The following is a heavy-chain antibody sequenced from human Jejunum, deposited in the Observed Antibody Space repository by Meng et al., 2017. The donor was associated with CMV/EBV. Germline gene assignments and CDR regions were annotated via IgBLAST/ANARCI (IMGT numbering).Heavy chain of an antibody. CDR2: IYSGGAT. CDR1: GFTVNSNY. J-gene: IGHJ4*02. D-gene: IGHD1-14*01. Sequence: EVQLVESGGGLVQPGGSLRLSCADSGFTVNSNYMTWVRQAPGKGLEWVSIIYSGGATYYADSVKGRFTISRDNSNTLYLQMNSLRAEDTALYYCARDKRYLSYWGQGTLVTVSS. V-gene: IGHV3-66*02. CDR3: ARDKRYLSY.